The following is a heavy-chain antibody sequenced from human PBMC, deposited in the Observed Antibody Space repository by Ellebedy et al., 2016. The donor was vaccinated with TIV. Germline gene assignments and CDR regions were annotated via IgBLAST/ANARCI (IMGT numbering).Heavy chain of an antibody. CDR3: ARHIGYHATSHFAN. CDR1: GGIFRSNA. CDR2: IVAVFGTT. J-gene: IGHJ4*02. V-gene: IGHV1-69*13. Sequence: ASVKVSCKASGGIFRSNAFSWVRQAPGQGLEWMGGIVAVFGTTTYAQKFQGRVTITADELTSSAYMELSSLRSEDTAVYYCARHIGYHATSHFANWGQGTLVTVSS. D-gene: IGHD5-12*01.